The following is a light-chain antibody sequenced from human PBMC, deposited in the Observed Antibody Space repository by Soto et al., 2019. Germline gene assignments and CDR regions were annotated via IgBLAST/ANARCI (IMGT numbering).Light chain of an antibody. J-gene: IGKJ1*01. CDR1: RSLVYSDGNAY. CDR2: KAS. CDR3: MQGTHWPPT. V-gene: IGKV2-30*01. Sequence: DVVMTQSPLSLPVTLGQPASISCRSSRSLVYSDGNAYLNWFHQRPGQSPRRLIYKASNRDSGVPDRFSGSGSGTDFTLHINRVEAEDFGVYYCMQGTHWPPTFGRGTRVEIE.